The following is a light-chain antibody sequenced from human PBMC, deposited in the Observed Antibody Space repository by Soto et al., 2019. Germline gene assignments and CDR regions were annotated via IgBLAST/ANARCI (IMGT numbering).Light chain of an antibody. J-gene: IGKJ1*01. V-gene: IGKV3-20*01. CDR2: GAS. Sequence: EIVLTQSPGTLSLSPGVRATLSCRASQSLGSDLAWYQQKPGQAPRLLIYGASNRATGIPDRFSGSGSGTDFTLTISRLEPEDFVVYYCQQYGSSGTFGQGTKVDIK. CDR3: QQYGSSGT. CDR1: QSLGSD.